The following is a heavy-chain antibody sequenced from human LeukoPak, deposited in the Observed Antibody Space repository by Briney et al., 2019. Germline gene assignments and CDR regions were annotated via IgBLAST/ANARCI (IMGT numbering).Heavy chain of an antibody. CDR3: ARQGGLVGAEDY. Sequence: SETLSLTCTVSGGSISSYYWSWIRQSPEKGLEWIGYIYDSGSTNYNPSLKSRVTISAVKSKNQFSLKLSSVTAADTAVYYCARQGGLVGAEDYWGQGTLVTVSS. D-gene: IGHD1-26*01. CDR1: GGSISSYY. CDR2: IYDSGST. J-gene: IGHJ4*02. V-gene: IGHV4-59*08.